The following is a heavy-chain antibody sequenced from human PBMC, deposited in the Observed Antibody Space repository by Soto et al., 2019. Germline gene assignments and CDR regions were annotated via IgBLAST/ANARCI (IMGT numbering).Heavy chain of an antibody. CDR1: GYTFSSYA. Sequence: QVHLVQSGAEVRKPGASVKVSCKASGYTFSSYAMHWVRQAPGQRLEWMGWINAVYGNTKSSQKFQDRVTISRDTSASTAYMELTRLRSEDTAVYYCARETGDGTFDFWGQGTLVTVSS. J-gene: IGHJ4*02. V-gene: IGHV1-3*01. CDR2: INAVYGNT. D-gene: IGHD7-27*01. CDR3: ARETGDGTFDF.